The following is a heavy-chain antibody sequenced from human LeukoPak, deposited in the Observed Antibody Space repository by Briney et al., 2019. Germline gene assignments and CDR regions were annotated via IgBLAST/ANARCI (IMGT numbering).Heavy chain of an antibody. Sequence: SETLSITCTVSGGSINSGSYFRSWIRQPAGKGLEWIGRIYTSGITNYNSSLMSRATISIDTSKNQFSLKLSSVTAADTAVYYCARSNSGSYRELDYWGQGALVTVSS. CDR1: GGSINSGSYF. D-gene: IGHD1-26*01. J-gene: IGHJ4*02. CDR3: ARSNSGSYRELDY. CDR2: IYTSGIT. V-gene: IGHV4-61*02.